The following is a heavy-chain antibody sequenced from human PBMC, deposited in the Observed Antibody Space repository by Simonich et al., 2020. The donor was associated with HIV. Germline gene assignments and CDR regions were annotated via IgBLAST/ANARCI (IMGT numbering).Heavy chain of an antibody. CDR1: GFTFSSYN. Sequence: EVQLVESGGGLVKPGGSLRLSCAASGFTFSSYNMNWVRQAPGKGLEWVSSISSSSSYIYYADSVKGRFTISRDNAKNSLYLQMNSLRAEDTAVYYCARDGRKGSSTSCSDYWGQGTLVTVSS. V-gene: IGHV3-21*01. D-gene: IGHD2-2*01. CDR2: ISSSSSYI. CDR3: ARDGRKGSSTSCSDY. J-gene: IGHJ4*02.